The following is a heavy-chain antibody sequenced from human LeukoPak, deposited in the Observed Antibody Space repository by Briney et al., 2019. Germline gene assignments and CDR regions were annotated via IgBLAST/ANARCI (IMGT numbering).Heavy chain of an antibody. D-gene: IGHD5/OR15-5a*01. CDR2: ISGGGGST. V-gene: IGHV3-23*01. J-gene: IGHJ4*02. Sequence: PGGSLRLSCAASGFTFSSYAMSWVRQAPGKGLEWVSAISGGGGSTYYADSVKGRFTISRDNSKNTLYLQMNSLRAEDTAVYYCASLPVRGWPTFDYWGRGTLVTVSS. CDR3: ASLPVRGWPTFDY. CDR1: GFTFSSYA.